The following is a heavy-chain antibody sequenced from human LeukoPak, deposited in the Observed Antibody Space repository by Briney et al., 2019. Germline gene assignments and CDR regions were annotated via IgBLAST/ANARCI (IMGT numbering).Heavy chain of an antibody. Sequence: ASVKVSCKASGGTFSSYAISWVRQAPGQGLEWMGGIIPIFGTANYAQKFQGRVTITADESTSTAYMELSSLRSEDTAVYYCASSSGGYDFWSGRGWFDPWGQGTLVTVSS. D-gene: IGHD3-3*01. CDR1: GGTFSSYA. V-gene: IGHV1-69*13. J-gene: IGHJ5*02. CDR2: IIPIFGTA. CDR3: ASSSGGYDFWSGRGWFDP.